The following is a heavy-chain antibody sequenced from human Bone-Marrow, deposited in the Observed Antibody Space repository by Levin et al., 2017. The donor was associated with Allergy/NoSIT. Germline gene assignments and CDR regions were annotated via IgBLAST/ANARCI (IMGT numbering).Heavy chain of an antibody. CDR3: AREKRFCATTTCLLFDY. CDR1: GGSVSSDSYY. D-gene: IGHD1-26*01. J-gene: IGHJ4*02. Sequence: SQTLSLTCTLSGGSVSSDSYYWSWIRQPPGKGLEWIGYVFSSGSTNYNPSLKSRVTISVETSKNQFSLRLTSLTAPDTAVYYCAREKRFCATTTCLLFDYWGQGILVTVSS. V-gene: IGHV4-61*01. CDR2: VFSSGST.